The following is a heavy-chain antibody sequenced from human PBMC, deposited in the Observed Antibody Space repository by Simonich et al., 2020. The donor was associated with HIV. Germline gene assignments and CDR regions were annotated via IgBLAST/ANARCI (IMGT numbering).Heavy chain of an antibody. CDR3: VRRFDYGGDY. CDR1: GFTFSGYG. V-gene: IGHV3-33*01. Sequence: QVQLVESGGGVVQPGRSLRLSCAASGFTFSGYGMHWVLQAPAKGVEGGAVIRNDGKIKYYAHSVKGRFTISRDNSKNTLYLQMNSLRAEDTAMYYCVRRFDYGGDYWGQGTLVTVSS. D-gene: IGHD4-17*01. CDR2: IRNDGKIK. J-gene: IGHJ4*02.